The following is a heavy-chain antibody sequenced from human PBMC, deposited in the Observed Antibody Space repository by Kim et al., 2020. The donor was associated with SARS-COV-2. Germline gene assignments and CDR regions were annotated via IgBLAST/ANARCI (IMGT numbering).Heavy chain of an antibody. D-gene: IGHD6-19*01. CDR3: AKPSDSSGWYHFDY. V-gene: IGHV3-23*03. CDR2: IYSGGSST. J-gene: IGHJ4*02. CDR1: GFTFSSYA. Sequence: GGSLRLSCAASGFTFSSYAMSWVRQAPGKGLEWVSVIYSGGSSTYYADSVKGRFTISRDNSKNTLYLQMNSLRAEDTAVYYCAKPSDSSGWYHFDYWGQGTLVTVSS.